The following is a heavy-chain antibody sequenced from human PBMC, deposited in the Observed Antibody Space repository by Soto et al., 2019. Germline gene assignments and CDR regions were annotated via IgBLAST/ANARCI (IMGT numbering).Heavy chain of an antibody. CDR1: GFRFDDYA. D-gene: IGHD6-13*01. V-gene: IGHV3-9*01. J-gene: IGHJ6*02. CDR2: ISWSSGRV. CDR3: VRDIGSAAAGGYSYGMDV. Sequence: PGGSLRLSCATSGFRFDDYAMHWVRQVPGKGLEWVSGISWSSGRVDYADSAKGRFTISRDNAKKSLYLQMNSLRAEDTALYYCVRDIGSAAAGGYSYGMDVWGQGTTVTVSS.